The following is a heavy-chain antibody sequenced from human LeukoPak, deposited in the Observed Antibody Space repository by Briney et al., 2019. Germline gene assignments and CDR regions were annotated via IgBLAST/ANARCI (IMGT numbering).Heavy chain of an antibody. Sequence: VASVKVSCKASGYTFTSYYMHWVRQAPGQGLEWMGIVNPSGGSTSYAQKFQGRVTVTRDTSTSTVYMELSSLRSEDTAVYYCARDGVDYGDYVAFDYWGQGTLVTVSS. D-gene: IGHD4-17*01. CDR1: GYTFTSYY. V-gene: IGHV1-46*01. CDR2: VNPSGGST. CDR3: ARDGVDYGDYVAFDY. J-gene: IGHJ4*02.